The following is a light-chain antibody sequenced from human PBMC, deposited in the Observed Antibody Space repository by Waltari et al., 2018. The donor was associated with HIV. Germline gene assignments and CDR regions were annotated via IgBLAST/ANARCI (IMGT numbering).Light chain of an antibody. Sequence: QSALTQPASVSGSPGQSITISCTGSSNDVGGYNYVSWYQQHPGKAPRLMIYDVSTRPSGVSDRFSGSKSGDTASLTISGLQPEDEADYYCESYTSTSVWVFGGGIRLTVL. CDR2: DVS. V-gene: IGLV2-14*03. CDR3: ESYTSTSVWV. CDR1: SNDVGGYNY. J-gene: IGLJ3*02.